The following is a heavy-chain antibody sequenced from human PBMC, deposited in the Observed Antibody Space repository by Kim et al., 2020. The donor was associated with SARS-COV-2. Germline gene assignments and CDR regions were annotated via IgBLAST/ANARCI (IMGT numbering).Heavy chain of an antibody. Sequence: GGSLRLSCAASGFSFSSYAMFWVRLAPGKGLEWVSSISGGGDSTYYADSVKGRYTISRDNSKNTLYLEMNSVRPEDTAAYYCAKDGEAGAFEYWGQGNL. J-gene: IGHJ4*02. D-gene: IGHD2-21*01. CDR2: ISGGGDST. CDR1: GFSFSSYA. CDR3: AKDGEAGAFEY. V-gene: IGHV3-23*01.